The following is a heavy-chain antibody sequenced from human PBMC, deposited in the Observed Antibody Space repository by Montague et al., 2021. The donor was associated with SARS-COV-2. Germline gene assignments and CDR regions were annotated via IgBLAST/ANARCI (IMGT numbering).Heavy chain of an antibody. J-gene: IGHJ4*02. CDR1: GGSITDRAYY. D-gene: IGHD6-13*01. Sequence: ETLSLTCSVSGGSITDRAYYWGCIRQSPGKGLEWIGSINYSGTTYYNPSLRSRVTISLDTTKNQFSLKMTSVTAADTAVYYCARHWGIAAAGNWGQGTLVTVSS. V-gene: IGHV4-39*01. CDR3: ARHWGIAAAGN. CDR2: INYSGTT.